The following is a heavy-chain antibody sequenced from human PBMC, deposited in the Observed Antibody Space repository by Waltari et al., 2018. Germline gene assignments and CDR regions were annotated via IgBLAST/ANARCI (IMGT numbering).Heavy chain of an antibody. CDR2: INHSGST. Sequence: QVQLQQWGAGLLKPSETLSLTCAVYGGSFSGYYWSWIRPPPGKGLEWIGEINHSGSTNYNPSLKSRVTISVDTSKNQFSLKLSSVTAADTAVYYCARRPSSWRLIYNWFDPWGQGTLVTVSS. CDR1: GGSFSGYY. CDR3: ARRPSSWRLIYNWFDP. V-gene: IGHV4-34*01. D-gene: IGHD6-13*01. J-gene: IGHJ5*02.